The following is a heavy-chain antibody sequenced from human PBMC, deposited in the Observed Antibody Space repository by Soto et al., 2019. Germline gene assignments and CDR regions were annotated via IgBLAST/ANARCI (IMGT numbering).Heavy chain of an antibody. D-gene: IGHD2-8*01. J-gene: IGHJ6*02. CDR1: GGSFSGYY. V-gene: IGHV4-34*01. CDR2: INHSGST. CDR3: GRVGIMGYYYYGMDV. Sequence: SETLSLTCAVYGGSFSGYYWSWIRQPPGKGLEWIGEINHSGSTNYNPSLKSRVTISVDTSKNQFSLKLSSVTAADTAVYYCGRVGIMGYYYYGMDVWGQGTTVTVSS.